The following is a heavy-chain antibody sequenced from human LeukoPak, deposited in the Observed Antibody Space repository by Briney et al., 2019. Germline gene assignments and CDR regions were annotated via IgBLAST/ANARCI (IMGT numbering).Heavy chain of an antibody. J-gene: IGHJ4*02. CDR1: GFTFSSYW. CDR3: ARGGITIFGVVMMYYFDY. D-gene: IGHD3-3*01. Sequence: GGSLRLSCAASGFTFSSYWMHWVRQAPGKGLVWVSRINSDGSSTSYADSVKGRFTISRDNAKNTLYLQMNSLRAEDTAVYYCARGGITIFGVVMMYYFDYWGQGTLVTVSS. CDR2: INSDGSST. V-gene: IGHV3-74*01.